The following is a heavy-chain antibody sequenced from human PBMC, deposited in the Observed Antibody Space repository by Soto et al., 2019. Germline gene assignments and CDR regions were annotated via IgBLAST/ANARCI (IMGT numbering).Heavy chain of an antibody. CDR1: GFSLNTDGEG. V-gene: IGHV2-5*02. D-gene: IGHD3-10*01. J-gene: IGHJ4*02. CDR2: IYWDDDE. CDR3: AHSRNLITEDAQVGDFDY. Sequence: QITLKESGPTPVKPTQTLTLTCSFSGFSLNTDGEGVGWVRQPPGEALEWLALIYWDDDERYSPSLKTRLTIHKDPSKNQVVLIMTNMDPVDTATYYCAHSRNLITEDAQVGDFDYWGQGTLVTVSS.